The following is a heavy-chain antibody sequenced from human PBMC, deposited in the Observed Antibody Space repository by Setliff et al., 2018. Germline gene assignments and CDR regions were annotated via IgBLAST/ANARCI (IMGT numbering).Heavy chain of an antibody. V-gene: IGHV4-34*01. J-gene: IGHJ4*02. CDR2: IDHSGRT. D-gene: IGHD3-3*01. CDR3: RFWSGYYKNDY. CDR1: GASFSNYY. Sequence: SETLSLTCTVYGASFSNYYWGWVRQPPEERLEWIGEIDHSGRTKYNPSLKGRVTISVDTSKNQFSLRLSSVTAADTAVYYCRFWSGYYKNDYWGQRTVVTVS.